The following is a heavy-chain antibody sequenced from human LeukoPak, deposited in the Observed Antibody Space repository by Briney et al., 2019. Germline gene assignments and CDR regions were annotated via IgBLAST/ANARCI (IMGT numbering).Heavy chain of an antibody. CDR1: GGTFSSYA. Sequence: SVKVSCKASGGTFSSYAISWVRQAPGQGLEWMGGIIPIFGTANYAQKFQGRVTITAGESTSTAYMELSSLRSEDTAVYYCARDVGGSGWSGVAFDIWGQGTMVTVSS. CDR2: IIPIFGTA. D-gene: IGHD6-19*01. CDR3: ARDVGGSGWSGVAFDI. J-gene: IGHJ3*02. V-gene: IGHV1-69*13.